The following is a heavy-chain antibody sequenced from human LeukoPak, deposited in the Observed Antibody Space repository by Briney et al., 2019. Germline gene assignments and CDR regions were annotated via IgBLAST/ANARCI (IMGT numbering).Heavy chain of an antibody. CDR3: ARGSPFRPLYYYDSSGYFQH. J-gene: IGHJ1*01. V-gene: IGHV4-34*01. D-gene: IGHD3-22*01. CDR2: INHSGST. CDR1: GYX. Sequence: GYXWSWLREPPGKGLEXIGEINHSGSTNYNPSLKSRVTISVDKYKKEFSLKQRSVDAAGAAVYYCARGSPFRPLYYYDSSGYFQHWGQGTLVTVSS.